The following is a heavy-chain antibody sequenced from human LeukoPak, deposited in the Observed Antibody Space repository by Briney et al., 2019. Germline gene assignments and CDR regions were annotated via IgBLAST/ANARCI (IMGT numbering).Heavy chain of an antibody. CDR2: ISSNGGST. CDR3: ARDLYDYVWGSYRSIDY. V-gene: IGHV3-64*01. CDR1: GFTFSIYA. D-gene: IGHD3-16*02. J-gene: IGHJ4*02. Sequence: GRSLRLSCAACGFTFSIYAMHWVRQAQGKGLEYVSAISSNGGSTYYANSVKGRFTISRDNSKNTLYLQMGSLRAEDMAVYYCARDLYDYVWGSYRSIDYWGQGTLVTVSS.